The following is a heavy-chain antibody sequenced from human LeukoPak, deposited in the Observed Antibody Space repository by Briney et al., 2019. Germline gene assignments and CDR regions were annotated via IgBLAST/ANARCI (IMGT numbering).Heavy chain of an antibody. J-gene: IGHJ4*02. CDR2: IYYSGST. CDR3: AREGAAAADN. Sequence: PSETLSLTCTVSGGSISSGGYYWSWIRQHPGKGLEWIGYIYYSGSTYYNPSPKSRVTISVDTSKNQFSLKLSSVTAADTAVYYCAREGAAAADNWGQGTLVTVSS. D-gene: IGHD6-13*01. V-gene: IGHV4-31*03. CDR1: GGSISSGGYY.